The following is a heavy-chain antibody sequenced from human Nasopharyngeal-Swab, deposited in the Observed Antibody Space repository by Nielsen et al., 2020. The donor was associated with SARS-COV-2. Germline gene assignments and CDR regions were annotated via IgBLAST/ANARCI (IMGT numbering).Heavy chain of an antibody. CDR3: ARDSRIAGAGNEESLGVGY. CDR2: IYSGGST. CDR1: GFTVSSHY. V-gene: IGHV3-66*01. D-gene: IGHD6-19*01. Sequence: GGSLRLSCAASGFTVSSHYMSWVRQAPGKGLEWVSVIYSGGSTYYADSVKGRFTISRDNSKNTLYLQMNSLRAEDTAVYYCARDSRIAGAGNEESLGVGYWGQGTLVTVSS. J-gene: IGHJ4*02.